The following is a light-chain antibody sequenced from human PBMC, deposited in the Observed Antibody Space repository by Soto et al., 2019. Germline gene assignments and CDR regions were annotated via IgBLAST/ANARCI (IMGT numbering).Light chain of an antibody. V-gene: IGKV3-15*01. CDR3: QQYNNWPPLT. CDR1: QSVSRN. CDR2: GAS. Sequence: EIVMTQSPATLSVSPGERATLSCRASQSVSRNLAWYQQKPGQAPRLLIYGASTRATGIPARFSGSGSRTEFSLTISSLQSEDFAVYYCQQYNNWPPLTFGGGTKVEIK. J-gene: IGKJ4*01.